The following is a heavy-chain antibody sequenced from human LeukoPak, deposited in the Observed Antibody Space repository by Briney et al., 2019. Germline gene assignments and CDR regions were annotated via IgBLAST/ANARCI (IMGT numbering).Heavy chain of an antibody. CDR1: GGYVSSGSYY. CDR3: ARESRDGYKYLYY. Sequence: PSETLSLTCTVSGGYVSSGSYYWSWIRQPPGKGLEWIGYIYYSGSTNYNPSLKSRVTISVDTSKNQFSLKPSSVTAADTAVYYCARESRDGYKYLYYWGQGTLVTVSS. CDR2: IYYSGST. J-gene: IGHJ4*02. V-gene: IGHV4-61*01. D-gene: IGHD5-24*01.